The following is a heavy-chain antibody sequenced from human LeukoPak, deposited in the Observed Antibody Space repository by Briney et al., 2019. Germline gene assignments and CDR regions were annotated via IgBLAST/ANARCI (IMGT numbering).Heavy chain of an antibody. CDR1: GGSISSGGYY. D-gene: IGHD6-6*01. Sequence: SETLSLTCTVSGGSISSGGYYWSWIRQHPGKGLEWIGYIYYSGSTYYNLSLKSRVTISVDTSKNQFSLKLSSVTAADTAVYYCALRIAARRPFDYWGQGTLVTVSS. CDR2: IYYSGST. CDR3: ALRIAARRPFDY. J-gene: IGHJ4*02. V-gene: IGHV4-31*03.